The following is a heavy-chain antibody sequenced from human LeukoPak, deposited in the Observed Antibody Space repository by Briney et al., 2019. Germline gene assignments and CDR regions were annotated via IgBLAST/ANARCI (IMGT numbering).Heavy chain of an antibody. Sequence: GGSLRLSCAASGFSFEDYGMSWVRQAPGKGLEWVSSINWSGGSTFYADSMKGRFTISRDNTKKYLYLQVNSLRAEDTALYYCARAGGLWYAEAYFDYWGQGTLVTVSS. D-gene: IGHD6-13*01. CDR1: GFSFEDYG. CDR2: INWSGGST. J-gene: IGHJ4*02. CDR3: ARAGGLWYAEAYFDY. V-gene: IGHV3-20*04.